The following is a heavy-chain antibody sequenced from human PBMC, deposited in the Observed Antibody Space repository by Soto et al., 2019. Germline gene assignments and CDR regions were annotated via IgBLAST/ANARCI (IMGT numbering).Heavy chain of an antibody. CDR1: GFTFRSYS. CDR2: ISSSSSTI. CDR3: ARGGGMTTVTDWYFDL. V-gene: IGHV3-48*01. Sequence: PGGSLRLSCAASGFTFRSYSMNWVRQAPGKGLEWVSYISSSSSTIYYADSVKGRFTISRDNAKNSLYLQMNSLRSEDTAVYYCARGGGMTTVTDWYFDLWGRGTLVTV. D-gene: IGHD4-17*01. J-gene: IGHJ2*01.